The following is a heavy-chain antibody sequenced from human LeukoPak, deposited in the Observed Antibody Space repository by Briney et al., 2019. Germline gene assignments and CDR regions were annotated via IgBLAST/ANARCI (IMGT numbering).Heavy chain of an antibody. CDR1: GFTFSSCW. J-gene: IGHJ4*02. V-gene: IGHV3-74*01. D-gene: IGHD3-22*01. CDR3: ARDYYDSSGYYTV. Sequence: GGSLRLSRAASGFTFSSCWMHWVRQAPGKGLVWVSRINSDGSSTNYADSVKGRFTISRDNAKNTLYLQMNSLRAEDTAVYYCARDYYDSSGYYTVWGQGTLVTVSS. CDR2: INSDGSST.